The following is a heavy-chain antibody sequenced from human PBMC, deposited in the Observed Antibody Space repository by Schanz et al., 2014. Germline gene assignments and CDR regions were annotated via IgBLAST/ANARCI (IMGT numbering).Heavy chain of an antibody. J-gene: IGHJ4*02. CDR3: AREYSSYGTVYY. CDR1: GFTFSIYG. Sequence: EVQLLESGGGLVQPGGSLRLSCAASGFTFSIYGMSWVRQAPGKGLEWVSRMIGSGSSVFYADSVKGRFTISRDNLKNTVYLQMNSLRAGDTAVYYCAREYSSYGTVYYWGQGTLVTVSS. D-gene: IGHD5-12*01. CDR2: MIGSGSSV. V-gene: IGHV3-23*01.